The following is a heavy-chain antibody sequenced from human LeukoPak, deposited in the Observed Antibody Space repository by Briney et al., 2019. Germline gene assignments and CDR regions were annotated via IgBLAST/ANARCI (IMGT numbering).Heavy chain of an antibody. CDR1: GFSFSRYG. Sequence: GGSLRLSCAASGFSFSRYGMSWVRQAPGKGLEWVSYISSSGSTIYYADSVKGRFTISRDNAKNSLYLQMNSLRAEDTAVYYCAELGITMIGGVWGKGTTVTISS. J-gene: IGHJ6*04. D-gene: IGHD3-10*02. CDR3: AELGITMIGGV. V-gene: IGHV3-48*03. CDR2: ISSSGSTI.